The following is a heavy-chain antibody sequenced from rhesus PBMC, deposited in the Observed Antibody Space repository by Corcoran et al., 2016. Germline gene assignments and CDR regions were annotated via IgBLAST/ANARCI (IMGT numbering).Heavy chain of an antibody. CDR2: IQGRRGST. J-gene: IGHJ4*01. D-gene: IGHD1-7*02. V-gene: IGHV4-147*01. CDR1: GGSISDSYY. Sequence: QVKLQQWGEGLVKPSETLSLTCTVSGGSISDSYYWNWIRQPPGKGLEWMGRIQGRRGSTSYNPSLKSRVTISKNTSKNQFSLKLSSVTAADTAVYYCAVSDYWNDDYFDYWGQGVLVTVSS. CDR3: AVSDYWNDDYFDY.